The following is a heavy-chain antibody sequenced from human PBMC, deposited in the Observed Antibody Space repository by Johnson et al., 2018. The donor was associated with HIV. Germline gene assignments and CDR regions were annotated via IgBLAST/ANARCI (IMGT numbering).Heavy chain of an antibody. V-gene: IGHV3-30*04. J-gene: IGHJ3*02. CDR2: ISYDGSNK. D-gene: IGHD6-19*01. CDR3: ASPRAVAGGGAFDI. Sequence: LSCAASGFTFSSYAMHWVRQAPGKGLEWVAVISYDGSNKYYADSVKGRFTISRDNSKNTLYLQMNSLRAEDTAVYYCASPRAVAGGGAFDIWGQGTMVTVSS. CDR1: GFTFSSYA.